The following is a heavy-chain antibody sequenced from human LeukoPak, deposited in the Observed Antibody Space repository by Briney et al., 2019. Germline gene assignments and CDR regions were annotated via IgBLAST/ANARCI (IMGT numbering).Heavy chain of an antibody. CDR1: RYSIAIGYF. CDR3: ASRNGYYGSGRAYYFDY. CDR2: IYHNGST. D-gene: IGHD3-10*01. V-gene: IGHV4-38-2*01. Sequence: APETLSLTCAVSRYSIAIGYFWAWIRQPPGKGLEWIVTIYHNGSTYYNPSLKSRVSISVDTSKNQYSLKLSSVTAADTAVYYCASRNGYYGSGRAYYFDYWGQGKLVTVSS. J-gene: IGHJ4*02.